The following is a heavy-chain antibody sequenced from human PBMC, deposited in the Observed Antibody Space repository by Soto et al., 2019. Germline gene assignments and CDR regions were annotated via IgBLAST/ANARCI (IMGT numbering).Heavy chain of an antibody. CDR1: GYTFKNYG. V-gene: IGHV1-18*04. D-gene: IGHD3-10*01. Sequence: ASVKVSCKASGYTFKNYGISWVRLAPGQGLQWMGWISGYSGDTNYAQRLQGKVTLTTDTSTNTAYMELRSLRSDDAAVYYCARDRGLQYYGSGSHTNSYYYGMDVWGQGTTVTVS. J-gene: IGHJ6*02. CDR3: ARDRGLQYYGSGSHTNSYYYGMDV. CDR2: ISGYSGDT.